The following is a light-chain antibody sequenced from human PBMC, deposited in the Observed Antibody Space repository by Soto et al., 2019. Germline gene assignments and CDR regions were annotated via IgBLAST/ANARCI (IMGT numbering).Light chain of an antibody. Sequence: EIVLTQSPGTLSLSPGERATLSCRASQSVSSSYLAWYQQKPGQAPRLLIYGASSRATGIPDRFSGSGSGTDSTLTISRLEPEDFAVYYCQHYGTSPTWTFGQGTKVEI. CDR2: GAS. V-gene: IGKV3-20*01. CDR1: QSVSSSY. CDR3: QHYGTSPTWT. J-gene: IGKJ1*01.